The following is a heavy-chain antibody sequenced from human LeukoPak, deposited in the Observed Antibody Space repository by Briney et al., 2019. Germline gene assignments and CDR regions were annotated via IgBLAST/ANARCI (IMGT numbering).Heavy chain of an antibody. CDR1: RFTFSSYA. Sequence: GGSLRLSCAASRFTFSSYAMTWVRQAPGKGLEWVSSISGSGGSTSYADSVKGRFTTSRDNSKNTLYLQMNSLRVEDTAVYYCAKGDTTWELPHDYWGQGTLVTVSS. CDR2: ISGSGGST. D-gene: IGHD1-26*01. J-gene: IGHJ4*02. CDR3: AKGDTTWELPHDY. V-gene: IGHV3-23*01.